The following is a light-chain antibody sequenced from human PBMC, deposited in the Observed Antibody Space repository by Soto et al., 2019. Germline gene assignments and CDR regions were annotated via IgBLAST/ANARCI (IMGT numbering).Light chain of an antibody. CDR1: QSVSNN. Sequence: EIIMTQSPATLSVSPGERATLSCRASQSVSNNLAWYQQKPGQAPRLLIYGASTRANDIPARFSGSGSGTEFSLTIRSLQSEDFAEYHCQQYNNWPQTFGQGTKVDIK. V-gene: IGKV3-15*01. J-gene: IGKJ1*01. CDR2: GAS. CDR3: QQYNNWPQT.